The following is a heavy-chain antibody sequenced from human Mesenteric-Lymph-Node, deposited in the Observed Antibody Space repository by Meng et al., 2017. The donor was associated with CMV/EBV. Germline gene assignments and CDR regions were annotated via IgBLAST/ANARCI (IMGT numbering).Heavy chain of an antibody. CDR1: GFTFTNYV. D-gene: IGHD2-2*01. Sequence: GESLKISCAASGFTFTNYVLSWVRQAPGRGLEWVAAIGGSGGSTYYAQSVRGRFTISRDNSKNTLYLQMNSLRAEDTAVYYCAKGGSYQLLSYWGQGTLVTVSS. V-gene: IGHV3-23*01. CDR3: AKGGSYQLLSY. CDR2: IGGSGGST. J-gene: IGHJ4*02.